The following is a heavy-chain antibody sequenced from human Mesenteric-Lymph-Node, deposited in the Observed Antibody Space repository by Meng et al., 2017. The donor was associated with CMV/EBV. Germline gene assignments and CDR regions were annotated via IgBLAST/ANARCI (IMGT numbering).Heavy chain of an antibody. Sequence: LRLSCGISGDSVSTNSAAWHWIRQSPSRGLEWLGRTYYRSKWYNDYAISVQSRITINPDPSKNQFSLQLTSVTPEDAAVYYCARGSSSPRAFDIWGQGTMVTVSS. CDR1: GDSVSTNSAA. V-gene: IGHV6-1*01. CDR3: ARGSSSPRAFDI. D-gene: IGHD6-6*01. CDR2: TYYRSKWYN. J-gene: IGHJ3*02.